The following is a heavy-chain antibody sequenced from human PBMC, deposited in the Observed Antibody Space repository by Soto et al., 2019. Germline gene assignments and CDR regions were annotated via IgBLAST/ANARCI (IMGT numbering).Heavy chain of an antibody. CDR1: GFNFITYS. D-gene: IGHD3-22*01. V-gene: IGHV3-21*01. CDR3: VRDGLDYYDTERLYFDN. J-gene: IGHJ4*02. Sequence: EVQLVESGGGPVRPGGSLKISCAASGFNFITYSLSWVSKAPGKGLEWGASISSSAVYIDYADSVKGRFTISRDNANNSFYLQINSMRAEDTATYYCVRDGLDYYDTERLYFDNWGQGTLVTVSS. CDR2: ISSSAVYI.